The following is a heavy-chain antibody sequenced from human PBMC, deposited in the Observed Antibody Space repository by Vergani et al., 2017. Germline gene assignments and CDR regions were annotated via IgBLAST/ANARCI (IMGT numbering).Heavy chain of an antibody. Sequence: QVQLQESGPGLVKPSQTLSLTCTVSGASINNDFYYWHWIRQPAGKGLEWIGRIYVSGITDYNTSLQSRVSMSVDTSKNQFSLTLTSVTAADTAVYYCAGDNKQLRPRAFDLWVQGTMVTVSS. D-gene: IGHD4-23*01. CDR3: AGDNKQLRPRAFDL. J-gene: IGHJ3*01. V-gene: IGHV4-61*02. CDR2: IYVSGIT. CDR1: GASINNDFYY.